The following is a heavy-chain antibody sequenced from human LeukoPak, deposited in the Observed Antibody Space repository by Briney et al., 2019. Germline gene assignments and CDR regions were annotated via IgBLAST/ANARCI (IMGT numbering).Heavy chain of an antibody. J-gene: IGHJ4*02. CDR1: GGSISSSSYY. CDR2: IYYSGST. V-gene: IGHV4-39*01. Sequence: SETLSLTCTVSGGSISSSSYYWGWIRQPPGKGLERIGSIYYSGSTYYNPSLKSRVTISVDTSKNQFSLKLSSVTAADTAVYYCARHVHDYVWGSYRQNFDYWGQGTLVTVSS. D-gene: IGHD3-16*02. CDR3: ARHVHDYVWGSYRQNFDY.